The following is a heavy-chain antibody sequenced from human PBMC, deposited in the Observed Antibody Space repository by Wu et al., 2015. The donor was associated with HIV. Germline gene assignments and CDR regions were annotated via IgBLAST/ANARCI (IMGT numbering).Heavy chain of an antibody. CDR1: GYTFSGYY. Sequence: QVQLVQSGAEVKKPGASVKVSCKASGYTFSGYYIHWVRQAPGQGLEWMGWINPNSGGTNYAQKFQGRVTMTRDTSISTAYMELSRLRSDDTAVYYCARDRLYSFGHYSYYGMDVWGQGTAVTVSS. J-gene: IGHJ6*02. CDR3: ARDRLYSFGHYSYYGMDV. V-gene: IGHV1-2*02. CDR2: INPNSGGT. D-gene: IGHD5-18*01.